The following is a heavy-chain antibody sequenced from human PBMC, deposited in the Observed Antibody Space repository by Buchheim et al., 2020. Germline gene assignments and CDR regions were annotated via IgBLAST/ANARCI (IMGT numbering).Heavy chain of an antibody. D-gene: IGHD6-13*01. J-gene: IGHJ5*02. CDR1: GFTFSSSW. CDR2: MNSDGSTT. CDR3: ARVGIAAAGFPPPFDP. Sequence: EVQLVESGGGLVQPGGSLRLSCAASGFTFSSSWMHWVRQAPGKGLVWVSRMNSDGSTTNYADSVKDRFTIPRDNAKNTLYLQMNSLRAEDTAVYYCARVGIAAAGFPPPFDPWGQGTL. V-gene: IGHV3-74*01.